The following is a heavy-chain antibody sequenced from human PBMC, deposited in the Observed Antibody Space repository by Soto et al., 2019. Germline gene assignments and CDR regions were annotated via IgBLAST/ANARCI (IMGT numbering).Heavy chain of an antibody. CDR3: AQTPRIYSNFYFDY. D-gene: IGHD4-4*01. V-gene: IGHV3-20*01. Sequence: EVQLVESGGGVVRPGGSLRLSCAASGFTFDDYGMSWVRQAPGKGLEWVSGINWNGGSTRYADSVKGRFTISRDNAKNSLYLQMNSLRAEDTALYHCAQTPRIYSNFYFDYWGQGTLVTVPS. J-gene: IGHJ4*02. CDR2: INWNGGST. CDR1: GFTFDDYG.